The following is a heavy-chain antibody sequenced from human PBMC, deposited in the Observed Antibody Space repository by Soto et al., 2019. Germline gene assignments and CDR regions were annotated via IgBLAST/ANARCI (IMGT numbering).Heavy chain of an antibody. D-gene: IGHD1-7*01. V-gene: IGHV3-30*18. CDR3: AKDKLPPSSAFDI. CDR2: ISYDGSNK. Sequence: GGSLRLSCAASGFTFSSYGMHWVRQAPGKGLEWVAVISYDGSNKYYADSVKGRFTISRDNSKNTLYLQMNSLRAEDTAVYYCAKDKLPPSSAFDIWGQGTMVTVSS. CDR1: GFTFSSYG. J-gene: IGHJ3*02.